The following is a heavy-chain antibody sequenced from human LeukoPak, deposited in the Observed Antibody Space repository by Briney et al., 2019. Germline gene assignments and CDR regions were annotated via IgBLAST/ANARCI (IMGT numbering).Heavy chain of an antibody. CDR2: INHSGST. Sequence: SETLSLTCAVYGGSFSGYYWSWIRQPPGKGLEWIGEINHSGSTNYNPSLKSRVTISVDTSKNQFSLKLSSVTAADTAVYYCARVSGSPYYYYMDVWGKGTTVTVSS. J-gene: IGHJ6*03. CDR1: GGSFSGYY. D-gene: IGHD1-26*01. CDR3: ARVSGSPYYYYMDV. V-gene: IGHV4-34*01.